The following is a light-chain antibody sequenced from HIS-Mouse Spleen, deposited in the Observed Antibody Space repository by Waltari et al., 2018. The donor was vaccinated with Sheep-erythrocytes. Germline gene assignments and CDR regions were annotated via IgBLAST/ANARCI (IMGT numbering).Light chain of an antibody. CDR3: CSYAGSSTPWV. V-gene: IGLV2-23*01. J-gene: IGLJ3*02. Sequence: QSALTQPASVSGSPGQSLTISCYQQHPGKAPKLMIYEGSKRPSGVSNRFSGSKSGNTASLTISGLQAEDEADYYCCSYAGSSTPWVFGGGTKLTVL. CDR2: EGS.